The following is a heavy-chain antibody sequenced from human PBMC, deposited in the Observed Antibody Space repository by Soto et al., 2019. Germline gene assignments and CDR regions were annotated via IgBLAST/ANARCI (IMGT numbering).Heavy chain of an antibody. Sequence: QVQLVQSGAEVKKPGSSVKVSCKASGGTFSSYVISWVRQAPGQGLEWMGGIIPIFGTANYAQKFQGRVTITANESTSTAYMELSSLRSEDTAVYYCARDLLDTWGSDYYYYYGMDVWGQGTTVTVSS. CDR2: IIPIFGTA. CDR1: GGTFSSYV. V-gene: IGHV1-69*01. J-gene: IGHJ6*02. D-gene: IGHD3-16*01. CDR3: ARDLLDTWGSDYYYYYGMDV.